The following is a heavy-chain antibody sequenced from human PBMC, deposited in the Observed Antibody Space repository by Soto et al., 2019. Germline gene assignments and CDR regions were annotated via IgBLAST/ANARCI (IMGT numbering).Heavy chain of an antibody. Sequence: EVQLLDSGGGWVQPGGSLRLSCVASGFVFSDYAMCWVRQAPGKGLEWVSAISAGGSDTYYADSVKGRFTVSRVNSKNTLYLQMNTLRAEDTAIYYCASVPIWCGSSSCYTEGFDSWGQGTLVTVSS. CDR2: ISAGGSDT. CDR3: ASVPIWCGSSSCYTEGFDS. CDR1: GFVFSDYA. J-gene: IGHJ4*02. D-gene: IGHD2-2*01. V-gene: IGHV3-23*01.